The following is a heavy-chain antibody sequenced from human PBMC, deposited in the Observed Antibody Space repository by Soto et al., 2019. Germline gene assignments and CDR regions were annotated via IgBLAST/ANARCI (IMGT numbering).Heavy chain of an antibody. CDR1: GFTFSSYS. CDR3: ARTNIDYGYYVSAFDI. Sequence: GGSLRLSCAASGFTFSSYSMNWVRQAPGKGLEWVSYISSSSSTIYYADSVKGRFTISRDNAKNSLYLQMNSLRDEDTAVYYCARTNIDYGYYVSAFDIWGQGTMVTVSS. J-gene: IGHJ3*02. D-gene: IGHD4-17*01. CDR2: ISSSSSTI. V-gene: IGHV3-48*02.